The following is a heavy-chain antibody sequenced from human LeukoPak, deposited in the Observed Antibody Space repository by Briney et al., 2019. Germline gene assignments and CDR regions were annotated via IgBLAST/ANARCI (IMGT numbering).Heavy chain of an antibody. CDR3: VRGYGHYRYWYFDP. CDR2: INSDGSST. D-gene: IGHD4-17*01. Sequence: GGSLRLSCAASGFTFSSYWMHWVRQGPGKGLVWVSRINSDGSSTIYADSVKGRFTISRDNAKNSLYLQMNSLRAEDTAVYYCVRGYGHYRYWYFDPWGRGTLVTVCS. CDR1: GFTFSSYW. J-gene: IGHJ2*01. V-gene: IGHV3-74*01.